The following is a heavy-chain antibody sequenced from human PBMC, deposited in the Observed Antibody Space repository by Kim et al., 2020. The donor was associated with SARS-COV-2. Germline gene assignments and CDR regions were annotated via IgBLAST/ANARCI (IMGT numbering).Heavy chain of an antibody. CDR1: GYTFTSYA. CDR2: INAGNGNT. Sequence: ASVKVSCKASGYTFTSYAMHWVRQAPGQRLEWMGWINAGNGNTKYSQKFQGRVTITRDTSASTAYMELSSLRSEDTAVYYCARVRGGYGSGSYFFGNGMDVWGQGTTVTVSS. CDR3: ARVRGGYGSGSYFFGNGMDV. V-gene: IGHV1-3*01. J-gene: IGHJ6*02. D-gene: IGHD3-10*01.